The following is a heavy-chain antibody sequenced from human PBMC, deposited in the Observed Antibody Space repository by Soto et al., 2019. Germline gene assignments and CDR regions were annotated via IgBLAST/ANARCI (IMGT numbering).Heavy chain of an antibody. D-gene: IGHD3-10*01. CDR3: ARRSAGVSRANDY. J-gene: IGHJ4*02. Sequence: PGGSLRLSCAASGFTFSSYGMPGSRQAPGKGLEWVAVIIYDGSDTYYADSVKGRFTISRDNPKNTLYLQMNSLRAEDTAVYYCARRSAGVSRANDYWGQGTLVTVPS. CDR1: GFTFSSYG. V-gene: IGHV3-30*03. CDR2: IIYDGSDT.